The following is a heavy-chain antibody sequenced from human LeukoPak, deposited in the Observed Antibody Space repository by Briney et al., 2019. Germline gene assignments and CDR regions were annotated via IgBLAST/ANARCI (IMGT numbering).Heavy chain of an antibody. CDR2: MYYSGST. CDR1: GGSISNSY. Sequence: PSETLSPTCTFSGGSISNSYWSWIRQPPGKGLEWIGYMYYSGSTNYNPSLKSRVTISVDTSKNQLSLRLSSVTAADTALYYCARQVVTGYFDFWGQGTLVTVSS. V-gene: IGHV4-59*08. CDR3: ARQVVTGYFDF. J-gene: IGHJ4*02. D-gene: IGHD2-21*02.